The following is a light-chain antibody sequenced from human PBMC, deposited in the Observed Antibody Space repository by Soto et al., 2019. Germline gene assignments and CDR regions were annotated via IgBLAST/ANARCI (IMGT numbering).Light chain of an antibody. V-gene: IGLV2-14*01. J-gene: IGLJ2*01. Sequence: QSVLAQPASVSGSPGQSITISCTGTSSDVGAYNYVSWYHQHHPDKAPELIIYDVTDRPSGVSTRFSGSKSGNTASLTISGLQAEDEGDYYCSSYTTIKTVIFGGGTQLTVL. CDR3: SSYTTIKTVI. CDR2: DVT. CDR1: SSDVGAYNY.